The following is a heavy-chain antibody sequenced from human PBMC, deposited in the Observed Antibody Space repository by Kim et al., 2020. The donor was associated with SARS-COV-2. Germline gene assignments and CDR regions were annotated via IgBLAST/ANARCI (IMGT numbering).Heavy chain of an antibody. Sequence: SETLSLTCAVSGTSFRTYSWAWIRQPPGKGLEWIGEVDQSEVSTFNPSLTSRVSISLDTSNSQFSLTLTSVTAADTAVYYCARKRLNFDSWGQGILVTVSA. CDR3: ARKRLNFDS. V-gene: IGHV4-34*01. CDR1: GTSFRTYS. D-gene: IGHD2-21*02. J-gene: IGHJ4*02. CDR2: VDQSEVS.